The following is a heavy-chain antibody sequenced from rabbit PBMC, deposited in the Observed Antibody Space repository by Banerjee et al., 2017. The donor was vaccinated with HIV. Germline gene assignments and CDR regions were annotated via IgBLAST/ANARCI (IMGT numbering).Heavy chain of an antibody. D-gene: IGHD4-2*01. CDR1: GFSFGQD. V-gene: IGHV1S45*01. J-gene: IGHJ4*01. CDR2: IDTRYGNT. CDR3: ARDWAGSGGGRITFDL. Sequence: QEQLVESGGGLVQPEGSLTLTCTASGFSFGQDMCWVRQAPGKGLGWIGCIDTRYGNTYYASWAKGRFTISETSSTTVTLQMTSLTAADTATYFCARDWAGSGGGRITFDLWGPGTLVTVS.